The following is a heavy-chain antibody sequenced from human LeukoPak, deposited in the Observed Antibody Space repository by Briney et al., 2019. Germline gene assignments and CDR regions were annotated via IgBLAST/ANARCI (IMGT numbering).Heavy chain of an antibody. V-gene: IGHV1-69*04. J-gene: IGHJ4*02. D-gene: IGHD5-12*01. CDR1: GGTFSSYA. CDR2: IIPILGIA. CDR3: ARAGDFSVGKKGDIVATQTPYYFDY. Sequence: SVTVSCKASGGTFSSYAISWVRQAPGQGLEWMGRIIPILGIANYAQKFQGRVTITADKSTSTAYMELSSLRSEDTAVYYCARAGDFSVGKKGDIVATQTPYYFDYWGQGTLVTVSS.